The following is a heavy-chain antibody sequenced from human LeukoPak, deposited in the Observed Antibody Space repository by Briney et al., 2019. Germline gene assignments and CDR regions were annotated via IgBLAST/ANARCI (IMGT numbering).Heavy chain of an antibody. J-gene: IGHJ4*02. V-gene: IGHV3-7*01. CDR3: ARDVSSSSPDFDY. CDR1: GFTFSSYW. Sequence: GSLRLSCAASGFTFSSYWMSWVRQAPGKGLEWVANIKQDGSEKYYVDSVKGRFTISRDNAKNSLYLQMNSLRAEDTAVYYCARDVSSSSPDFDYWGQGTLVTVSS. D-gene: IGHD6-6*01. CDR2: IKQDGSEK.